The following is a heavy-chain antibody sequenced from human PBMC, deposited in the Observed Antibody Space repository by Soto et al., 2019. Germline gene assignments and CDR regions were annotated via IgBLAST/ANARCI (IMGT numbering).Heavy chain of an antibody. CDR1: GFTFSSYA. CDR2: ISGSGGST. J-gene: IGHJ4*02. CDR3: PNDLREWPPTGFDY. V-gene: IGHV3-23*01. D-gene: IGHD3-3*01. Sequence: GGSLRLSCAASGFTFSSYAMSWVRQAPGKGLEWVSAISGSGGSTYYADSVKGRFTISRDNSKNTLYLQMKSLRAEDTAVYYCPNDLREWPPTGFDYWGQGTLVTVSS.